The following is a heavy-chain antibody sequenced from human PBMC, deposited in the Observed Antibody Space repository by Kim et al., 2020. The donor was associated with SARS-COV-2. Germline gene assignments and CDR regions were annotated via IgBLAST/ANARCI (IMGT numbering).Heavy chain of an antibody. Sequence: SETLSLTCAVYGGSFSGHYWTWIRQPPRKGLEWIGEINHSGSTKYNPSLKSRVTITVDTSKKQISLKLRSVTAADTAVYYCARGFCSGASCYPAGDDAF. D-gene: IGHD2-2*01. CDR1: GGSFSGHY. CDR2: INHSGST. CDR3: ARGFCSGASCYPAGDDAF. V-gene: IGHV4-34*01. J-gene: IGHJ3*01.